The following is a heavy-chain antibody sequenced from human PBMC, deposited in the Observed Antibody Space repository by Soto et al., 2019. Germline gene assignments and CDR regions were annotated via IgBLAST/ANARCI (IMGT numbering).Heavy chain of an antibody. V-gene: IGHV4-30-4*01. D-gene: IGHD3-10*01. CDR3: ARGRRMGYYGSGSDDFDY. Sequence: PSETLSLTCTVSGGSISSGDYYWSWIRQPPGKGLEWIGYIYYSGSTYYNPSLKSRVTISVDTSKNQFSLKLSSVTAADTAVYYCARGRRMGYYGSGSDDFDYWGQGTLVTVSP. CDR1: GGSISSGDYY. CDR2: IYYSGST. J-gene: IGHJ4*02.